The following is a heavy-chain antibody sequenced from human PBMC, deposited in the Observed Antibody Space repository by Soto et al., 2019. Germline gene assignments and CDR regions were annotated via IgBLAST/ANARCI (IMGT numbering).Heavy chain of an antibody. Sequence: EMHLVESGGGLVKPGGSLRLSCAASGFTFSTYSMNWVRQAPGKGLEWVYSISGSGNYTHYADFLRGRFTISRDNAKTSLYLQMNSLRAEDTAVYYCAREGINNYNEYYFDSWGQGTVVTVSS. CDR1: GFTFSTYS. CDR3: AREGINNYNEYYFDS. CDR2: ISGSGNYT. D-gene: IGHD4-4*01. J-gene: IGHJ4*02. V-gene: IGHV3-21*01.